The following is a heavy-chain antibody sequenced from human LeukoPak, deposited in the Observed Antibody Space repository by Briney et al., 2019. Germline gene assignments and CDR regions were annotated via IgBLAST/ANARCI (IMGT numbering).Heavy chain of an antibody. CDR1: GGSISSYY. CDR2: IYYSGST. J-gene: IGHJ4*02. Sequence: PSETLSLTCTVSGGSISSYYWNWIRQPPGKGLEWIGYIYYSGSTNYNPSLKSRVTISQDTSKNQFSLKLSSVTAADTAVYYCARGGDYYGSEFDYWGQGTLVTVSS. D-gene: IGHD3-10*01. CDR3: ARGGDYYGSEFDY. V-gene: IGHV4-59*01.